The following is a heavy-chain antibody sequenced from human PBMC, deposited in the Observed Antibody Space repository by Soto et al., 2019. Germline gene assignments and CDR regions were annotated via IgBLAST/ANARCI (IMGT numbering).Heavy chain of an antibody. J-gene: IGHJ4*02. CDR2: INDSGST. D-gene: IGHD3-16*01. CDR1: CGSFIGYF. CDR3: QGGDF. Sequence: SETLSLTCALSCGSFIGYFWSWIRQSPDKGLEWIGEINDSGSTYYNPSFKSRLTLSVDTSRSQISLRLTSMTAADSAVYYCQGGDFWGQGTRATVSS. V-gene: IGHV4-34*01.